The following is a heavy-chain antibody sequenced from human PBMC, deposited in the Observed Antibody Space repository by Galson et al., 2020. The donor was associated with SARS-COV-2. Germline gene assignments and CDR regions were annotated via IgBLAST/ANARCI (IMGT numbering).Heavy chain of an antibody. CDR3: ARGNSLAAAGTWSYYYYYYMDV. Sequence: GESLKISCAASGFTFSSYDMHWVRQATGKGLEWVSAIGTAGDTYYPGSVKGRFTISRENAKNSLYLQMNSLRAGDTAVYYCARGNSLAAAGTWSYYYYYYMDVWGKGTTVTISS. V-gene: IGHV3-13*01. CDR2: IGTAGDT. J-gene: IGHJ6*03. CDR1: GFTFSSYD. D-gene: IGHD6-13*01.